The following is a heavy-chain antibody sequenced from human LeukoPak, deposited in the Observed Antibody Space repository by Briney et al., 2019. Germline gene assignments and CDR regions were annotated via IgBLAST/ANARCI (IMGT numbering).Heavy chain of an antibody. D-gene: IGHD3-10*01. CDR1: GYTFTGYY. CDR3: ARDRGVRGVRNWFDP. CDR2: INPNSGGT. J-gene: IGHJ5*02. V-gene: IGHV1-2*02. Sequence: ASVKVSCKASGYTFTGYYMHWVRQAPGQGLEWMGWINPNSGGTNYAQKFQGRVTMTRDTSISTAYMELSRLRSDDTAVYYCARDRGVRGVRNWFDPWGQGTLVTVSS.